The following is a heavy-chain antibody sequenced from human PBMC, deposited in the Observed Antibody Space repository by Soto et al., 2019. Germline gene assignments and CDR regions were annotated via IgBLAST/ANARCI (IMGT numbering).Heavy chain of an antibody. CDR2: IYSGGST. J-gene: IGHJ4*02. CDR3: ARVPYDSSGNYFDY. Sequence: EVQLVETGGGLIQPGGSLRLSCAASGFTVSSNYMSWVRQAPGKGLGWVSVIYSGGSTYYADSVKGRFTISRDNSKNTLYLQMNSLRAEDTAVYYCARVPYDSSGNYFDYWGQGTLVTVSS. D-gene: IGHD3-22*01. V-gene: IGHV3-53*02. CDR1: GFTVSSNY.